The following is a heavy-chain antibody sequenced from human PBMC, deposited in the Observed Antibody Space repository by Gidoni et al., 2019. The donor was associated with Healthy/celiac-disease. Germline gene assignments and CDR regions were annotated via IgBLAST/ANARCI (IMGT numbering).Heavy chain of an antibody. CDR1: GYTFTIYY. V-gene: IGHV1-46*01. D-gene: IGHD7-27*01. J-gene: IGHJ3*02. CDR3: ARECLTGECAFDI. Sequence: QVQLVQSGAEVKKPGASVKFSCKASGYTFTIYYMHWVRQAPGQGLEWMRRINPSGGSTSYAQKFQGRVTMTRDTSTSTVYMELRSLRSEDTAVYYCARECLTGECAFDIWGQGTMVTVSS. CDR2: INPSGGST.